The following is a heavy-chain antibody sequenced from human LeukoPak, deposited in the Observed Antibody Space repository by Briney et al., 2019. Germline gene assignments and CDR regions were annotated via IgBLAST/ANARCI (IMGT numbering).Heavy chain of an antibody. J-gene: IGHJ4*02. CDR1: GFTFSSYW. D-gene: IGHD2-2*01. V-gene: IGHV3-7*03. CDR3: ARTVVVVVGASDYFDY. Sequence: PGGSLRLSCAASGFTFSSYWMTWVRQAPGKGLEWVANIGQDGGVKYYMDSAKGRFTLSRGNAKSSLYLQMNSLRVEDTAMYFCARTVVVVVGASDYFDYWGQGTLVTVSS. CDR2: IGQDGGVK.